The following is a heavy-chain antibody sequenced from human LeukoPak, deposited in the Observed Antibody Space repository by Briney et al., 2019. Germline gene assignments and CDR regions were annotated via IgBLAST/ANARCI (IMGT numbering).Heavy chain of an antibody. CDR1: GFIFSNYA. Sequence: PGGSLRLSCAASGFIFSNYAMHWVRQAPGKGLEWVALISSDGSKTYHADSVKGRFSISRDNSKNTLYLQLNSLRAEDTSVYYCARDSTYWYESWPSGSHYLHFWGQGTVVPVS. CDR2: ISSDGSKT. V-gene: IGHV3-30*01. J-gene: IGHJ4*02. D-gene: IGHD3-22*01. CDR3: ARDSTYWYESWPSGSHYLHF.